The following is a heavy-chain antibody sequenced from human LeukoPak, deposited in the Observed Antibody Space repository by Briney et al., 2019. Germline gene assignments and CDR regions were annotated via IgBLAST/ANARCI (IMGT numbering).Heavy chain of an antibody. J-gene: IGHJ3*02. D-gene: IGHD3-10*01. CDR1: GFTFSSYA. CDR2: ISTSRSYI. V-gene: IGHV3-21*01. CDR3: ARDGDYYGSGSYRDGFDI. Sequence: GGSLRLSCAASGFTFSSYAMHWVRQAPGKGLEWVSSISTSRSYIYYADAVKGRFTISRDNAKNSLYLQMSSLRAEDTAVYYCARDGDYYGSGSYRDGFDIWGQGTMVTVSS.